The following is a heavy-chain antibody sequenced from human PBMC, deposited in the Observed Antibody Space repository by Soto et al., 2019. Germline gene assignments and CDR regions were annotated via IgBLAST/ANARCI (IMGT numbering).Heavy chain of an antibody. Sequence: QVQLVESGGGVVQPGRSLRLSCAASGFTFSSYAMHWVRQATGKGLEWVAVIAYDGRNKYYADSVKGRFTISRDNSKNTLYLQMYSLRIEDTPVYYCVRELERFFNYWGQGCLVTVSS. CDR1: GFTFSSYA. D-gene: IGHD1-1*01. V-gene: IGHV3-30*04. CDR3: VRELERFFNY. CDR2: IAYDGRNK. J-gene: IGHJ4*02.